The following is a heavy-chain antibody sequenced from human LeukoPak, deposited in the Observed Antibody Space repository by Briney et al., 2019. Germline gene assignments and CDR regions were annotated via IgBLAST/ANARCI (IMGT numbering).Heavy chain of an antibody. Sequence: SETLSLTCTVSGGSISSSSYYWGWIRQPPGTGLEWIGSIYYSGSTYYNPSLKSRVTISVDTSKNQFSLKLSSVTAADTAVYYCARSEPKPNWFDPGGQGTLVTVSS. CDR2: IYYSGST. CDR1: GGSISSSSYY. J-gene: IGHJ5*02. CDR3: ARSEPKPNWFDP. V-gene: IGHV4-39*01.